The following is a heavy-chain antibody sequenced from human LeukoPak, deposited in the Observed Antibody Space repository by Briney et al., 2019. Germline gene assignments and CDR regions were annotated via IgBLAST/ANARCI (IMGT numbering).Heavy chain of an antibody. CDR3: AREDGWFGELIRFDP. J-gene: IGHJ5*02. Sequence: ASVKVSCKASGYTFTSYGISWVRQAPGQGLEWMGWISAYNGNTNYAQKLQGRVTMTTDTSTSTAYMELRSLRSDDTAVYYCAREDGWFGELIRFDPWGRGTLVTVSS. D-gene: IGHD3-10*01. CDR1: GYTFTSYG. V-gene: IGHV1-18*01. CDR2: ISAYNGNT.